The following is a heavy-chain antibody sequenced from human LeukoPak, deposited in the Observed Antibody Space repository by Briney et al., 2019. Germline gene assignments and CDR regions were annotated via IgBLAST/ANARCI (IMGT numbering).Heavy chain of an antibody. CDR3: ARVGAPGSGGSWFDP. CDR2: ISGSGGST. V-gene: IGHV3-23*01. Sequence: PGGSLRLSCAASGFTFSSYAMSWVRQAPGKGLEWVSAISGSGGSTYYADSVKGRFTISRDNSKNSLYLQMNSLRAEDTAVYYCARVGAPGSGGSWFDPWGQGTLVTVSS. D-gene: IGHD2-15*01. J-gene: IGHJ5*02. CDR1: GFTFSSYA.